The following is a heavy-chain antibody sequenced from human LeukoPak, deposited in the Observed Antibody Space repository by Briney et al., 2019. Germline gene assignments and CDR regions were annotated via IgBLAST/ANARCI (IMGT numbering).Heavy chain of an antibody. D-gene: IGHD1-26*01. V-gene: IGHV4-59*12. CDR3: ARGHSNSGAFDI. CDR1: GGSISSYY. Sequence: SETLSLTCTVSGGSISSYYWSWIRQPPGKGLEWIGNIHYSGSTNYNPSLNSRVTISVDTSKSHFSLNLSAVTAADTAVYYCARGHSNSGAFDIWGQGTMVTVSS. CDR2: IHYSGST. J-gene: IGHJ3*02.